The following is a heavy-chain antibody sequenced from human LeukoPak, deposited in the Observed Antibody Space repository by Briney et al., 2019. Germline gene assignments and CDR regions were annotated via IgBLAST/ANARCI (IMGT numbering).Heavy chain of an antibody. V-gene: IGHV4-59*08. D-gene: IGHD6-19*01. Sequence: SETLSLTCTVSGGSIGSDYWTRIRQPPGKGLEYIGYIYYTGGTNYNPSLKSRVTISVETSKNQFSLKLSSVTAADTAVYFCAKYGNSGWVIDNWGQGTLVTVSS. CDR2: IYYTGGT. CDR1: GGSIGSDY. CDR3: AKYGNSGWVIDN. J-gene: IGHJ4*02.